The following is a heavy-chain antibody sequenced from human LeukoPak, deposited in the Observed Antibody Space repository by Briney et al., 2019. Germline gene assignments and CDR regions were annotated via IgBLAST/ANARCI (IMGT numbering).Heavy chain of an antibody. CDR3: ARDHYDSSPADAFDI. J-gene: IGHJ3*02. CDR1: GFTFDDYA. CDR2: ISSSSSYI. D-gene: IGHD3-22*01. V-gene: IGHV3-21*01. Sequence: SGGSLRLSCAASGFTFDDYAMHWVRQAPGKGLEWVSSISSSSSYIYYADSVKGRFTISRDNAKNSLYLQMNSLRAEDTAVYYCARDHYDSSPADAFDIWGQGTMVTVSS.